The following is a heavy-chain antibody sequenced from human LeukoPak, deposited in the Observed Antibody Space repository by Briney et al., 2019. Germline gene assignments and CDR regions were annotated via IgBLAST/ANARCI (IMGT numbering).Heavy chain of an antibody. D-gene: IGHD6-13*01. V-gene: IGHV3-7*01. CDR3: ARDGTAAGLYFDL. Sequence: GGSLRLSCAVSGFTFTDYWMNWVRQAPGKGLEWVASIRRDGGEKYYVDSVKGRFTISRDNTKNSLYLQMSALRAEDTAVYYCARDGTAAGLYFDLWGQGTLVTVSS. CDR2: IRRDGGEK. CDR1: GFTFTDYW. J-gene: IGHJ4*01.